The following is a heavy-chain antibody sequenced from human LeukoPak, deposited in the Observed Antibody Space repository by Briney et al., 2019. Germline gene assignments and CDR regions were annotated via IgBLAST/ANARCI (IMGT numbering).Heavy chain of an antibody. V-gene: IGHV4-34*01. Sequence: SETLSLTCAVYGGSFSGYYWSWIRQPPGKGLEWIGEINHSGSTNYNPSLKSRVTISVDTSKNQFSLKLSSVTAADTAVYYCAGYLRRPYSFDYWGQGTLVTVSS. J-gene: IGHJ4*02. CDR1: GGSFSGYY. CDR3: AGYLRRPYSFDY. CDR2: INHSGST.